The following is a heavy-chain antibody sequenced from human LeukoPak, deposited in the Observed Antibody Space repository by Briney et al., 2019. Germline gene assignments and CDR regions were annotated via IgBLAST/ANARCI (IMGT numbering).Heavy chain of an antibody. Sequence: PSETLSLTCAVSGGSISSYYWTWIRQPPGKGLEWIGYIYYSGSTNSNPSLKSRVTISVDTSENQFSLKLSSVTAADTAVYYCAGVYGEYYRAFDIWGQGTMVTVSS. CDR1: GGSISSYY. CDR3: AGVYGEYYRAFDI. D-gene: IGHD4-17*01. J-gene: IGHJ3*02. CDR2: IYYSGST. V-gene: IGHV4-59*01.